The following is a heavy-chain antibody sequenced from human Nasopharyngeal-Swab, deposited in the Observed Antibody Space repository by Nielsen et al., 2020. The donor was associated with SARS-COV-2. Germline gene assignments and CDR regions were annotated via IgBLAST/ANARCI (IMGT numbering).Heavy chain of an antibody. V-gene: IGHV3-33*01. Sequence: IRQPPGKGLEWVAVIWYDGSNKYYADSVKGRFTISRDNSKNTPYLQMNSLRAEDTAVYYCARDRDDYSNSYYFDYWGQGTLVTVSS. CDR2: IWYDGSNK. D-gene: IGHD4-11*01. J-gene: IGHJ4*02. CDR3: ARDRDDYSNSYYFDY.